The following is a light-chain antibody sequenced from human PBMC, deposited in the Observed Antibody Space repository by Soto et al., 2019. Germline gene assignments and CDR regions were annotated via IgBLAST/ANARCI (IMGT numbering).Light chain of an antibody. CDR2: GAS. J-gene: IGKJ5*01. V-gene: IGKV3-20*01. Sequence: EIVLTQSPGTPSLSPGERATLSCRASQSVSSNYLAWYQQKPGQAPRLLIYGASSRATGIPDRFSGSGSGTDFSLTISRLEPEDFAVYTCQQYDSSLITFGQGTRLEIK. CDR1: QSVSSNY. CDR3: QQYDSSLIT.